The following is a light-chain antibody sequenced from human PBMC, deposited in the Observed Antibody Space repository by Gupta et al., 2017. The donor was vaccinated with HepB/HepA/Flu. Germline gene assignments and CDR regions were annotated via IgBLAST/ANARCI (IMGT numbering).Light chain of an antibody. J-gene: IGKJ3*01. CDR2: AAS. CDR1: QDIGIN. Sequence: IQMTQSPSSVPASVGDRITITCRASQDIGINLAWFQQRPGKAPQALISAASSLESGVPSRFSGSGAKTYCTLTISSLQPEDFATYYCHQYKFYPVTFGPGTKVDIQ. CDR3: HQYKFYPVT. V-gene: IGKV1-16*01.